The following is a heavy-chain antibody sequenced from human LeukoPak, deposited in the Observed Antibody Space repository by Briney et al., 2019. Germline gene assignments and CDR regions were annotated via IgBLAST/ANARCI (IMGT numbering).Heavy chain of an antibody. Sequence: SETLSLTCTVSGDSISGYYWSWIRQPPGKGLECVGNIYYSGSTSYHPSLKSRVTISVDTSKKQFSLKLISVTAADTAMYYCARVAHYFDSSGYYNPIYTVDYWGQGALVTVSS. J-gene: IGHJ4*02. V-gene: IGHV4-59*01. CDR1: GDSISGYY. CDR2: IYYSGST. D-gene: IGHD3-22*01. CDR3: ARVAHYFDSSGYYNPIYTVDY.